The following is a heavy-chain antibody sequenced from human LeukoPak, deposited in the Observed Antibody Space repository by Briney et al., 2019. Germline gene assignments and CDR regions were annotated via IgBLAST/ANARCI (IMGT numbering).Heavy chain of an antibody. Sequence: QPGRSLRLSCAASGFTFDDYAMHWVRQAPGKGLEWVSGISWNSGSIGYADSVKGRFTISRDNAKNSLYLQMNSLRAEDTALYYCARSSSWYYFDYWGQGTLVTVSS. CDR2: ISWNSGSI. CDR1: GFTFDDYA. CDR3: ARSSSWYYFDY. J-gene: IGHJ4*02. V-gene: IGHV3-9*01. D-gene: IGHD6-13*01.